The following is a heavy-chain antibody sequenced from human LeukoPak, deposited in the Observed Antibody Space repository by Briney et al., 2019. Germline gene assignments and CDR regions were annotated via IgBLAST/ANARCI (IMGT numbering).Heavy chain of an antibody. V-gene: IGHV4-59*01. J-gene: IGHJ4*02. Sequence: SETLSLTCTVSGGSISSYYWSWIRQPPGKGLEWIGYIYYSGSTNYNPSLKSRVTISVDTSKNQFSLKLSSVNAADTAVYYCARDSGDSSGYTFDYWGQGTLVTVSS. D-gene: IGHD3-22*01. CDR3: ARDSGDSSGYTFDY. CDR2: IYYSGST. CDR1: GGSISSYY.